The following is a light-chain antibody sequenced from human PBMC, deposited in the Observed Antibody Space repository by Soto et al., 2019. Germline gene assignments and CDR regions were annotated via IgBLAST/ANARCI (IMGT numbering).Light chain of an antibody. CDR2: GAS. V-gene: IGKV1-39*01. CDR1: QTITTY. J-gene: IGKJ4*01. Sequence: DVRMTQSPSSLSASVGDTITITCRASQTITTYLNWFQQKPGESPRLLIYGASTLHDGVPSRFSGSGSRTDFTLTISGLQPEDFATYHCQQTYSDISFGGGTRV. CDR3: QQTYSDIS.